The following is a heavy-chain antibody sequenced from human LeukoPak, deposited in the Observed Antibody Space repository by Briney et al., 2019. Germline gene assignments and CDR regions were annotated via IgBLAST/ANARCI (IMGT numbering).Heavy chain of an antibody. Sequence: GGSLRLSCAASGFTFSSYWMSWVRQAPGKGLEWVSLISWDGGSTYYADSVKGRSTISRDNSKNSLYLQMNSLRTEDTALYYCAKDSPVGYCSGGSCPLDYWGQGTLVTVSS. V-gene: IGHV3-43*01. CDR1: GFTFSSYW. J-gene: IGHJ4*02. D-gene: IGHD2-15*01. CDR3: AKDSPVGYCSGGSCPLDY. CDR2: ISWDGGST.